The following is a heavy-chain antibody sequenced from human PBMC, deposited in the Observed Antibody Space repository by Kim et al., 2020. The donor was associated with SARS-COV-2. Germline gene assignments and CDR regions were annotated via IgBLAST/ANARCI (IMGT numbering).Heavy chain of an antibody. J-gene: IGHJ6*02. CDR1: GFTFSSYA. CDR2: ISGSGGST. CDR3: AKDLRFRIAPRDSNYYGREV. D-gene: IGHD2-15*01. Sequence: GGSLRLSCAASGFTFSSYAMSWVRQAPGKWLEWVSAISGSGGSTYYADSVKGRFTISRDNSKNTLYLQMNSLRAEDTAVYYCAKDLRFRIAPRDSNYYGREVWGQGNTVTVSS. V-gene: IGHV3-23*01.